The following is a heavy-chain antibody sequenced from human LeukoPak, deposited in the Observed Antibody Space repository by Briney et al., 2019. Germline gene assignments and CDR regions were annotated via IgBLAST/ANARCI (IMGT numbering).Heavy chain of an antibody. CDR2: IYWDDDK. D-gene: IGHD3-22*01. J-gene: IGHJ4*02. V-gene: IGHV2-5*02. CDR1: GFSLSTSGVG. Sequence: SGPTLVKPTQTLALTCTFSGFSLSTSGVGVGWIRQPPGKALEWLALIYWDDDKRYSPSLNSRLTITKDTSKNQVVLTMANMDPVDTATYYCAHRRTSGYYREAFDYWGQGTLVTVSS. CDR3: AHRRTSGYYREAFDY.